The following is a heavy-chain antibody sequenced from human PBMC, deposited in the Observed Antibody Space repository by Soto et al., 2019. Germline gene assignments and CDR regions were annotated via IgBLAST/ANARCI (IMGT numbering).Heavy chain of an antibody. CDR1: RYTFSSYG. V-gene: IGHV1-18*01. D-gene: IGHD3-22*01. CDR3: ARGGYYDSSGSRNYFYYGMNV. J-gene: IGHJ6*02. CDR2: VSPYDGYT. Sequence: ASVKVSCKASRYTFSSYGINWVRQAPGQGLEWLGWVSPYDGYTNYAQILQGRVSMTTDTSTKTAYMEVRSLRSDDTAVYYCARGGYYDSSGSRNYFYYGMNVWG.